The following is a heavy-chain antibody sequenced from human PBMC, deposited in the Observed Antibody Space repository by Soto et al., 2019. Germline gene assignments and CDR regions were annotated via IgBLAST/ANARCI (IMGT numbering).Heavy chain of an antibody. J-gene: IGHJ6*02. CDR1: GFSLSTSGVG. D-gene: IGHD3-10*01. V-gene: IGHV2-5*02. CDR2: IYWDDDK. CDR3: AHRSYYYHYYGMDV. Sequence: QITLKESGPTLVKPTQTLTLTCTFSGFSLSTSGVGVGWIRQPPGKALEWLALIYWDDDKRYSPSLKSRLTPXKXPXTNPVVLTMTNMDPVDTATYYCAHRSYYYHYYGMDVWGQGTTVTVSS.